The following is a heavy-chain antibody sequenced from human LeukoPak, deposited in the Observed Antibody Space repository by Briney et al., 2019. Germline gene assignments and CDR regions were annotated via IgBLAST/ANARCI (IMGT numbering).Heavy chain of an antibody. J-gene: IGHJ4*02. CDR1: GFTFSTYA. V-gene: IGHV3-23*01. CDR3: AKSDCGGDCHLLDY. Sequence: GGSLRLSCAASGFTFSTYAMSWVRQAPGKGLEWVSHFGGSGGTIYYADSVRGRFTISRDSSKNTLYLQMNSLRAEDTAVYYCAKSDCGGDCHLLDYWGQGTLVTVSS. D-gene: IGHD2-21*02. CDR2: FGGSGGTI.